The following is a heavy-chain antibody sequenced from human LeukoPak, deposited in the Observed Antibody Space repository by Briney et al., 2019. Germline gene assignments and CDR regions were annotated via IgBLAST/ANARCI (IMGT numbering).Heavy chain of an antibody. D-gene: IGHD6-13*01. Sequence: GGSLRLSCAASGFTFGDYAMYWVRQAPGKGLEWVSGISWNSGDIGYADSVKGRFTISRDNAKNSLYLQMNSLRAEDTAVYYCARGRGSSSYYYYYMDVWGRGTTVTVSS. CDR2: ISWNSGDI. CDR3: ARGRGSSSYYYYYMDV. J-gene: IGHJ6*03. V-gene: IGHV3-9*01. CDR1: GFTFGDYA.